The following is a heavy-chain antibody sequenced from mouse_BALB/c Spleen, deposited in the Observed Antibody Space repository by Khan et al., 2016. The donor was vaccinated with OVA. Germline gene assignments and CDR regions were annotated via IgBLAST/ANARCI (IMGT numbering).Heavy chain of an antibody. Sequence: EVQLQESGPGLVKPSQSLSLTCTVTGYSITSDYAWNWIRQFPGNKLEWTGYISYSGSTSYTPSLKSRISVTRDTSKNQLFLQLNSVTSDDTATYFFVRVRAYWGQGTLVTVSA. V-gene: IGHV3-2*02. CDR2: ISYSGST. J-gene: IGHJ3*01. CDR3: VRVRAY. D-gene: IGHD2-14*01. CDR1: GYSITSDYA.